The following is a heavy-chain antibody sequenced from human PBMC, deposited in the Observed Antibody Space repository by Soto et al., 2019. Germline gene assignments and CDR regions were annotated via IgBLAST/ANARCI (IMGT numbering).Heavy chain of an antibody. CDR3: AREGNHFNLAV. CDR1: GGSTSTYY. CDR2: IYYSVT. V-gene: IGHV4-59*01. Sequence: PQTLPHTNSGSGGSTSTYYWSWIRQPPGKGLEWIAYIYYSVTSYNPSLKSRVTISVDTSKNQFSLKLSSVTAADTAVYYCAREGNHFNLAVLGQGTTVT. J-gene: IGHJ6*02.